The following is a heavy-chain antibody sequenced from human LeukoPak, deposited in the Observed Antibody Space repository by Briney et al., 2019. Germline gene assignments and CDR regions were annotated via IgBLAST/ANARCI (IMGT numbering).Heavy chain of an antibody. CDR2: ISGSGGST. V-gene: IGHV3-23*01. Sequence: GGSLRLSCAASGFTFSSYAMSWVRQAPGKGLEWVSAISGSGGSTYYADSVKGRFTISRDNSKNTLYLQMNSLRAEDTAVYYCARDRAVSSGYSYYFDYWGQGTLVTVSS. CDR3: ARDRAVSSGYSYYFDY. CDR1: GFTFSSYA. D-gene: IGHD3-22*01. J-gene: IGHJ4*02.